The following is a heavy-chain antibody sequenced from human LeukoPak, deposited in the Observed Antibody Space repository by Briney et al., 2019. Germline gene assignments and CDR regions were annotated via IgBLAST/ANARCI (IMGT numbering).Heavy chain of an antibody. Sequence: SGTLSLTCAVSGGSFSSSNWWSWVRQPPGKGLEWSGEIYHSGSTNYNPSLKGRVTISVDKSKNQFSLKIGSVAAADPAVYYCARDPIVVELNAFDIWGQGTMVTVSS. J-gene: IGHJ3*02. D-gene: IGHD2-21*01. CDR2: IYHSGST. CDR3: ARDPIVVELNAFDI. V-gene: IGHV4-4*02. CDR1: GGSFSSSNW.